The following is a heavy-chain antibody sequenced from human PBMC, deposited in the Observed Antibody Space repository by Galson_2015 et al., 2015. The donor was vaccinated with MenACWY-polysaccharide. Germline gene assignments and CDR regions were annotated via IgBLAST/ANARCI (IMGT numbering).Heavy chain of an antibody. D-gene: IGHD2-2*01. CDR1: GFTFSRYA. CDR3: ARDYCSRTSRYGMDV. CDR2: ISYDGANK. Sequence: SLRLSCAASGFTFSRYAMHWVRQAPGKGLEWVAVISYDGANKYYEEYVKGRFTISRDNSKNTMYVQMNSLRAEDTAIDYCARDYCSRTSRYGMDVWGQGTTVTVSS. V-gene: IGHV3-30-3*01. J-gene: IGHJ6*02.